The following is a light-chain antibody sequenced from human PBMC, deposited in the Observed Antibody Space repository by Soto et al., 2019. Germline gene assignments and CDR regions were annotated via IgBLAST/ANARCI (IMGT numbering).Light chain of an antibody. Sequence: DIVMTQSPDSLAVSLGERATIDCKSSQSLIYSPNNKNYLAWYQQKPGQPPKLLIYWASTRESGVPDRFTGSGSGTDFTLTISSLQAEDVAVYYCQQYYEAPQTFGRGTKVEI. J-gene: IGKJ1*01. CDR1: QSLIYSPNNKNY. CDR2: WAS. CDR3: QQYYEAPQT. V-gene: IGKV4-1*01.